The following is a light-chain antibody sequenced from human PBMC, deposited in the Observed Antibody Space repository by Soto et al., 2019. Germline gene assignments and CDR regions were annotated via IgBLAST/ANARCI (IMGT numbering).Light chain of an antibody. J-gene: IGKJ1*01. Sequence: DIQMTQSPSSLSASVGDRVTITCRASQSISVYLNWYQQKPGKAPNLLIYAASSLQSGVPSRFSGSGSGTDFTLTIPTLQPEDFAPSYCQQSYNTPLTFGQGDKVDI. CDR3: QQSYNTPLT. CDR2: AAS. V-gene: IGKV1-39*01. CDR1: QSISVY.